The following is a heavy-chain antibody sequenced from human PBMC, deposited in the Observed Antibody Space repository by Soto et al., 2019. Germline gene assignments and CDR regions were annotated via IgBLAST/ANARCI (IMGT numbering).Heavy chain of an antibody. Sequence: GASVKGSCKASGYTFTSYGIIWVRQAPGQGLEWMGWISAYNGNTNYAQKLQGRVTMTTDTSTSTAYMELRSLRSDDTAVYYCARDRPLTLYYYDSSPRVCALDIWGQGTMVTVSS. D-gene: IGHD3-22*01. CDR1: GYTFTSYG. CDR3: ARDRPLTLYYYDSSPRVCALDI. CDR2: ISAYNGNT. J-gene: IGHJ3*02. V-gene: IGHV1-18*01.